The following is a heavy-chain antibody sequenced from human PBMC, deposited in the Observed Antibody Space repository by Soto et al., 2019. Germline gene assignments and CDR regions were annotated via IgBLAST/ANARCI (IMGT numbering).Heavy chain of an antibody. J-gene: IGHJ2*01. CDR1: GFTFSSYG. V-gene: IGHV3-33*01. CDR2: IWYDGSNK. D-gene: IGHD3-3*01. CDR3: ARDPLRDFWSGYSWYFDL. Sequence: QVQLVESGGGVVQPGRSLRLSCAASGFTFSSYGMHWVRQAPGKGLEWVAVIWYDGSNKYYADSVKGRFTISRDNSKNTLYLQMNSLRAVDTAVYYCARDPLRDFWSGYSWYFDLWGRGTLVTVSS.